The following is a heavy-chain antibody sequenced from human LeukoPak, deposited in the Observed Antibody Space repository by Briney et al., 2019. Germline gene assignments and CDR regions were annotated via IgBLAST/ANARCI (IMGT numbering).Heavy chain of an antibody. CDR2: ISAYNGNT. J-gene: IGHJ5*02. Sequence: ASVKVSCKASGYTFTSYGISWVRQAPGQGLEWMGWISAYNGNTNYAQKLQGRVTMTTDTSTSTAYMELRSLRSDDTAVYYCARDKGWFGELEGNWFDPWGQGTLVTVSS. CDR1: GYTFTSYG. CDR3: ARDKGWFGELEGNWFDP. V-gene: IGHV1-18*01. D-gene: IGHD3-10*01.